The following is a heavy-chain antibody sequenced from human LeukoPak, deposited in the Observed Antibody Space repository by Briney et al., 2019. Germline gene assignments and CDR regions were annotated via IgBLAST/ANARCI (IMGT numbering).Heavy chain of an antibody. V-gene: IGHV3-23*01. D-gene: IGHD1-26*01. CDR1: GFTFSNYA. Sequence: GGSLRLSCAASGFTFSNYAMSWVRQAPGKGLEWVSAIGGSGGSTYYADSVKGRFTISRDNSKNTLYLQMSSLRAEDTAVYYCAREGQGYGGKDYWGQGTRVTVSS. CDR3: AREGQGYGGKDY. CDR2: IGGSGGST. J-gene: IGHJ4*02.